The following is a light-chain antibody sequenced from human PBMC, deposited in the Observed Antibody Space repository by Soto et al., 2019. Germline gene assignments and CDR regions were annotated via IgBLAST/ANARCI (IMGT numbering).Light chain of an antibody. CDR2: GAS. J-gene: IGKJ5*01. CDR3: KQYGSSLIT. V-gene: IGKV3-20*01. Sequence: EIVLTQSPGTLSLSPGERATLSCRASQSVSTRSLAWYQQKPGQAPRLLISGASSRAADIPDRFSGSGSGTDFTLTISKLEPEDFALYYCKQYGSSLITFGQGTRLEI. CDR1: QSVSTRS.